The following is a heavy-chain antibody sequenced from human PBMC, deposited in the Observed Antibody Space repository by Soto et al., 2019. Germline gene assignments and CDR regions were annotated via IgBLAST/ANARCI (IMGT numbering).Heavy chain of an antibody. V-gene: IGHV1-2*02. J-gene: IGHJ5*02. Sequence: QVQLVQSGAEVKKPGASVKVSCKASGYIFTDYHIHWVRQAPGQGLEFMGWINTDNGGAGSAQQFQGRFTVTMDTSITTVYLELSNLRSDDTAVYFCAKERGSNSLHPSYNWFDTWGQGTLITVSS. CDR3: AKERGSNSLHPSYNWFDT. CDR2: INTDNGGA. D-gene: IGHD6-13*01. CDR1: GYIFTDYH.